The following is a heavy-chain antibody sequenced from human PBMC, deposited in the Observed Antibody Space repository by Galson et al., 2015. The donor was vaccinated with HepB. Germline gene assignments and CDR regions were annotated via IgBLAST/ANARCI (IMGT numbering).Heavy chain of an antibody. J-gene: IGHJ4*02. CDR2: ISAYNGNT. CDR3: ARWTYYYDSSGQTTTSFDY. Sequence: SVKVSCKASGYTFTSYGISWVRQAPGQGLEWMGWISAYNGNTNNAQKLQGRVTMTTDTSTSTAYMELRSLRSDDTAVYYCARWTYYYDSSGQTTTSFDYWGQGTLVTVSS. V-gene: IGHV1-18*04. CDR1: GYTFTSYG. D-gene: IGHD3-22*01.